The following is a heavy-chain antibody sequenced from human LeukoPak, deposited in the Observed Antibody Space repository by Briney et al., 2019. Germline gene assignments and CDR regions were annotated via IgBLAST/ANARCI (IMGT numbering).Heavy chain of an antibody. CDR2: ISSSGSTI. D-gene: IGHD6-19*01. J-gene: IGHJ6*03. CDR1: GFTFSDYY. Sequence: GGSLRLSCAASGFTFSDYYMSWIRQAPGKGLEWVSYISSSGSTIYYADSVKGRFTISRDNAKNSLYLQMNSLRAEDTAVYYCARAVRAVAGKKYYYYYYYMDVWGKGTTVTISS. CDR3: ARAVRAVAGKKYYYYYYYMDV. V-gene: IGHV3-11*01.